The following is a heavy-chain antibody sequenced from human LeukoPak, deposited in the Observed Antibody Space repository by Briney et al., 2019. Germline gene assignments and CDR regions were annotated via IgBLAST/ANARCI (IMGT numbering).Heavy chain of an antibody. CDR3: ARGPSTVVTTR. V-gene: IGHV3-7*01. CDR2: IKEDGTTK. D-gene: IGHD2-21*02. J-gene: IGHJ4*02. CDR1: GFTFSSYS. Sequence: GGSLRLSCAASGFTFSSYSMNWVRQAPGKGLEWVANIKEDGTTKHYVDSVKGRFTISRDNAKRSLYLQMSSLRAEDTALYYCARGPSTVVTTRWGQGTLVAVSS.